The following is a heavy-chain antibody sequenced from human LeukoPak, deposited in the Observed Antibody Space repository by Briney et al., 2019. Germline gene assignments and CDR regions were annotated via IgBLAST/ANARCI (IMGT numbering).Heavy chain of an antibody. Sequence: SENVSYKASGGTFSSYTISWVRQASGQRLEWMGGIIPILGIENYAQKYQGRIKITADKSTSTAYMELSSLKAEDTAVYYCARRDYYDSSGSLDYWGQRTLVTVSS. D-gene: IGHD3-22*01. V-gene: IGHV1-69*02. J-gene: IGHJ4*02. CDR2: IIPILGIE. CDR1: GGTFSSYT. CDR3: ARRDYYDSSGSLDY.